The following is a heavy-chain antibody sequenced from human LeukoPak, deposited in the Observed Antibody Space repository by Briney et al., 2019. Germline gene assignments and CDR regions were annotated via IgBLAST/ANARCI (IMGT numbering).Heavy chain of an antibody. Sequence: GGSLRLSCAASGFTVSSNYMSWVRQAPGKGLEWVSVIYSGGSTYYADSVKGRFTISRDNSKNTLYLQMNSLRAEDTAVYYCARARSDYYYGMDVWGQGTTVTASS. D-gene: IGHD2-15*01. CDR2: IYSGGST. CDR1: GFTVSSNY. CDR3: ARARSDYYYGMDV. J-gene: IGHJ6*02. V-gene: IGHV3-53*01.